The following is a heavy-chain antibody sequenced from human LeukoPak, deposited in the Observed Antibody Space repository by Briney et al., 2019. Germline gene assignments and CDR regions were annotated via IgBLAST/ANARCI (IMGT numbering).Heavy chain of an antibody. CDR1: GFTVSSNY. V-gene: IGHV3-53*05. D-gene: IGHD3-10*01. J-gene: IGHJ4*02. CDR2: IYSGGST. CDR3: AKDYYGSGSYYPGHFDY. Sequence: PGGSLRLSCAASGFTVSSNYMSWVRQAPGKGLEWVSVIYSGGSTYYADSVKGRFTISRDNSKNTLYLQMNSLRAEDTAVYYCAKDYYGSGSYYPGHFDYWGQGTLVTVSS.